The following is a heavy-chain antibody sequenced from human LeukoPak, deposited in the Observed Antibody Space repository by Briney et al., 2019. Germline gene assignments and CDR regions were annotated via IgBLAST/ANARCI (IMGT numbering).Heavy chain of an antibody. Sequence: SETLSLTCTVSGGSIRSYYWSWIRQPPGKGLEWIGYIYYSGSTNYNPSLKSRVTISVDTSKNQFSLKLSSVTAADTAVYYCARVKGRLYYYYYMDVWGKGTTVTVSS. CDR2: IYYSGST. CDR3: ARVKGRLYYYYYMDV. J-gene: IGHJ6*03. CDR1: GGSIRSYY. V-gene: IGHV4-59*01.